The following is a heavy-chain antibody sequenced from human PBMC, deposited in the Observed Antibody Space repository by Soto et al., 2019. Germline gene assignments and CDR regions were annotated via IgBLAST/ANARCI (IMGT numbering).Heavy chain of an antibody. Sequence: EVHLVESGGGLVQPGGSLRLSCAASGFTSSSYWVHWVRQAPGKGLVWVSRISNDGTSTNYADSVKGRFTISRDNAKNTVYLEMNSLRAEDTAVYYCARDWYYYDTSDHFSADAFDIWGQGTTVTVSS. V-gene: IGHV3-74*01. CDR1: GFTSSSYW. CDR3: ARDWYYYDTSDHFSADAFDI. J-gene: IGHJ3*02. CDR2: ISNDGTST. D-gene: IGHD3-22*01.